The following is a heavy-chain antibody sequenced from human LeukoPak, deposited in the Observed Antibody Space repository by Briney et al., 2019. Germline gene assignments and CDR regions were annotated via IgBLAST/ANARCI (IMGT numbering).Heavy chain of an antibody. CDR2: IYHSGST. J-gene: IGHJ4*02. D-gene: IGHD1-1*01. V-gene: IGHV4-30-2*01. CDR1: GGSISSGGYS. CDR3: ARGYGDY. Sequence: PSQTLSLTCAVSGGSISSGGYSWSWIRQPPGKGLEWIGYIYHSGSTYYNPSLKSRVAISVDRSKNQFSLKLSPVTAADTAVYYCARGYGDYWGQGTLVTVSS.